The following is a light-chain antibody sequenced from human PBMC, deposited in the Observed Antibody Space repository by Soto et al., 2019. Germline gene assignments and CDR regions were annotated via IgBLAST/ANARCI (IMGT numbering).Light chain of an antibody. Sequence: DIQLTQSPSFLSASVGDRVTITCRASQGIGRSLAWYQEKPGKAPKLLIYTASALQSGVPSRFSGSGSRTQFTLTISSLQPEDFATYYCQRLDSYPRTFGPGTKVEIK. CDR3: QRLDSYPRT. J-gene: IGKJ1*01. CDR1: QGIGRS. V-gene: IGKV1-9*01. CDR2: TAS.